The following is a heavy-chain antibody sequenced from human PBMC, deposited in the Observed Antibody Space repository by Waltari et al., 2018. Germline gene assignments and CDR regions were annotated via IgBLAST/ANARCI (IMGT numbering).Heavy chain of an antibody. V-gene: IGHV1-24*01. D-gene: IGHD5-18*01. Sequence: QVQLVQSGAEVKKPGASVKVSCKVSGYTLTELSMHWVRQAPGKGLEWMGGFDPEDGETIYAQKFQGRVTMTEDTSTDTAYMELSSLRSEDTAVYYCATSFAVIHPSHNWFDPWGQGTLVTVSS. CDR1: GYTLTELS. CDR3: ATSFAVIHPSHNWFDP. CDR2: FDPEDGET. J-gene: IGHJ5*02.